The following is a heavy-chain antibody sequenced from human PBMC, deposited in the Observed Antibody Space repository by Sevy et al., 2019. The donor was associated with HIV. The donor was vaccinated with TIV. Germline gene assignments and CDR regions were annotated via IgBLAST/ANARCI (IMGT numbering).Heavy chain of an antibody. CDR3: HCNDAARIDY. D-gene: IGHD2-21*01. CDR2: IKSKTDAGTT. Sequence: GGSLRLSCAASGFSFSSAWLSWVRQAPGKGLEWVGRIKSKTDAGTTDYTAPVKGRFTISRHDSKNMLYLEMDSLKIEDTAVYYCHCNDAARIDYWGQGTLVTVSS. CDR1: GFSFSSAW. J-gene: IGHJ4*02. V-gene: IGHV3-15*01.